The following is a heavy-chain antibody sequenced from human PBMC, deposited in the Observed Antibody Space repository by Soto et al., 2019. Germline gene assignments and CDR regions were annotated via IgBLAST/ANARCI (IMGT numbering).Heavy chain of an antibody. J-gene: IGHJ6*02. V-gene: IGHV3-23*01. CDR3: AKRMSGYDLKDYYYGMDV. Sequence: PGGSLRLSCAASGFTFSSYAMSWVRQAPGKGLEWVSAISGSGGSTYYADSVRGRFTISRDNSKNTLYLQMNSLRAEDTALYYCAKRMSGYDLKDYYYGMDVWGQGTTVTVSS. CDR1: GFTFSSYA. D-gene: IGHD5-12*01. CDR2: ISGSGGST.